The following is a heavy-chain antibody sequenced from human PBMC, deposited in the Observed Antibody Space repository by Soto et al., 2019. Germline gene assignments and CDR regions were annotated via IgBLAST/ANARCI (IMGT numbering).Heavy chain of an antibody. J-gene: IGHJ4*02. CDR1: GFTFSSYA. D-gene: IGHD3-22*01. Sequence: GGSLRLSCAASGFTFSSYAMHWVRQAPGKGLEWVAVISYDGSNKYYADSVKGRFTISRDNSKNTLYLQMNSLRAEDTAVYYCARDLDYEMPNWGQGTLVTVSS. CDR3: ARDLDYEMPN. V-gene: IGHV3-30-3*01. CDR2: ISYDGSNK.